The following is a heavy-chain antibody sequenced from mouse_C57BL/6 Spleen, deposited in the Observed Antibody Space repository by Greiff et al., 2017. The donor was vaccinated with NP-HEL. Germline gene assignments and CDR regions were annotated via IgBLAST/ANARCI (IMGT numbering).Heavy chain of an antibody. CDR1: GYSITRGYY. D-gene: IGHD3-2*02. CDR3: ARGEERRQLRLPFAY. J-gene: IGHJ3*01. CDR2: ISYDGSN. Sequence: EVQLQQSGPGLVKPSQSLSLTCSVTGYSITRGYYWNWIRQFPGNKLEWMGYISYDGSNNYNPSLKNRISITRDTSKNQFFLKLNSVTTEDTATYYCARGEERRQLRLPFAYWGQGTLVTVSA. V-gene: IGHV3-6*01.